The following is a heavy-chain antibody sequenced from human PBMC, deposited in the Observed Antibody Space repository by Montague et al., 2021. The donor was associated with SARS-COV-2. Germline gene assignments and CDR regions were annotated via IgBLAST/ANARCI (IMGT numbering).Heavy chain of an antibody. J-gene: IGHJ6*02. CDR2: IYTSGST. CDR3: ARVGVGTMGRGVIPAYYYYGMDV. Sequence: TLSLTCTVSGGSISSGSYYWSWIRQPAGKGLEWIGRIYTSGSTNYNPSLKSRVTISVDTSKNPFSLKLSSVTAADTAVYYCARVGVGTMGRGVIPAYYYYGMDVWGQGTTVTVSS. D-gene: IGHD3-10*01. V-gene: IGHV4-61*02. CDR1: GGSISSGSYY.